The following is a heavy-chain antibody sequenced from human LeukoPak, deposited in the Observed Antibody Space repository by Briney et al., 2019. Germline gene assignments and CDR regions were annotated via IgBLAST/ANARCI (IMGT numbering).Heavy chain of an antibody. V-gene: IGHV4-31*11. Sequence: PSETLSLTCAVSGGSISSGGYYWSWIRQHPGKGLEWIGYLYYSGSTYYNPSLKSRVTISVHTSKNQFSLKLSSVTAADTAVYYCARDFNRYSSTWTGWFDPWGQGILVTVSS. D-gene: IGHD6-13*01. J-gene: IGHJ5*02. CDR1: GGSISSGGYY. CDR2: LYYSGST. CDR3: ARDFNRYSSTWTGWFDP.